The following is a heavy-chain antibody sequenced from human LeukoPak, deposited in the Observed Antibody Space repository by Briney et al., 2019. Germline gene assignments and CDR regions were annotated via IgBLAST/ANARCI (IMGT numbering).Heavy chain of an antibody. CDR2: IYYSGST. CDR1: GGSISSYY. D-gene: IGHD3-10*01. V-gene: IGHV4-39*01. CDR3: ARQGEFGELLSIFDY. Sequence: PSETLSLTCTVSGGSISSYYWGWIRQPPGKGLEWIGSIYYSGSTYYNPSLKSRVTIPVDTSKNQFSLKLSSVTAADTAVYYCARQGEFGELLSIFDYWGQGTLVTVSS. J-gene: IGHJ4*02.